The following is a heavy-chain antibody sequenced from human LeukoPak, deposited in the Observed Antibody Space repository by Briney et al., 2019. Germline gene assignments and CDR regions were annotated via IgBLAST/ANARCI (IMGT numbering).Heavy chain of an antibody. D-gene: IGHD2/OR15-2a*01. J-gene: IGHJ4*02. V-gene: IGHV1-2*02. Sequence: ASVKVSCKASGYTFTDYYIHWVRQAPGHGLEWMAWMNPNSGGTSYAQKFQGRVTMTRDTSISTAYMELSRLRFDDTAVFYCAINRQGKSLDYWGQGTLVTVSS. CDR2: MNPNSGGT. CDR1: GYTFTDYY. CDR3: AINRQGKSLDY.